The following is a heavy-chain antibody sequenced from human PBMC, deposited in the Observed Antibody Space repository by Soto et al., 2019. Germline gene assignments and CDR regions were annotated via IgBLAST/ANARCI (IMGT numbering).Heavy chain of an antibody. V-gene: IGHV5-51*01. CDR1: GYSFTSYW. CDR2: IYPGDSDT. D-gene: IGHD6-13*01. Sequence: LGESLKISCKGSGYSFTSYWIGWVRQMPGKGLEWMGIIYPGDSDTRYSPSFQGQVTISADKSISTAYLQWSSLKASDTAMYYCASQGAQQPHPQYYHYYGMDVWGQGTTVTVSS. J-gene: IGHJ6*02. CDR3: ASQGAQQPHPQYYHYYGMDV.